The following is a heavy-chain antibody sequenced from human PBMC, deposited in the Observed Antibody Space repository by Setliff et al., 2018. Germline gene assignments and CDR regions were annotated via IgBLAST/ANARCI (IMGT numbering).Heavy chain of an antibody. CDR1: DFSVSSNYY. J-gene: IGHJ2*01. Sequence: TSETLSLTCAVSDFSVSSNYYWVWIRQPPGKGLEWIANVYYSGSTYYSPSLKSRVTMSVDTSKNQFSLNLYSVTAADTAVYYCARTSSGRYFDLWGRGTLVTVSS. CDR3: ARTSSGRYFDL. V-gene: IGHV4-38-2*01. CDR2: VYYSGST.